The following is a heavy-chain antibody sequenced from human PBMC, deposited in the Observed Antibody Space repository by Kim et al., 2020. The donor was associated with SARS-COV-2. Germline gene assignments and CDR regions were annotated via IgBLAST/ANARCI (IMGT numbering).Heavy chain of an antibody. Sequence: GGSLRLSCAASGFTFDDYAMHWVRQAPGKGLEWVSGISWNSGSIGYADSVKGRFTISRDNAKNSLYLQMNSLRAEDTALYYCAKSHYYGSGPDYWGQGT. CDR1: GFTFDDYA. J-gene: IGHJ4*02. V-gene: IGHV3-9*01. CDR2: ISWNSGSI. CDR3: AKSHYYGSGPDY. D-gene: IGHD3-10*01.